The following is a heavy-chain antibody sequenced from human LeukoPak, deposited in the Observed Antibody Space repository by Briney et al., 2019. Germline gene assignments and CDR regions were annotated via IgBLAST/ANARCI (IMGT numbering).Heavy chain of an antibody. CDR2: INHSGST. J-gene: IGHJ4*02. V-gene: IGHV4-34*01. Sequence: SETLSLTCAVYGGSFSGYYWSWIRQPPGKRLEWIGEINHSGSTNYNPSLKSRVTISVDTSKNQFSLKLSSVTAADTAVYYCARGGNSDIVVVPAAIRGIDYWGQGTLVTVSS. CDR3: ARGGNSDIVVVPAAIRGIDY. D-gene: IGHD2-2*02. CDR1: GGSFSGYY.